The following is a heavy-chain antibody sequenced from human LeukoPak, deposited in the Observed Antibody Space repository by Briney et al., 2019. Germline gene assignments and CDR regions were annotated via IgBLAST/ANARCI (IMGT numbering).Heavy chain of an antibody. CDR3: ASYSSSQKFDY. J-gene: IGHJ4*02. V-gene: IGHV4-34*01. Sequence: PSETLSLTCAVYGGSFSGYYWSWIRQPPGKGLEWIGEINHSGSTNYNPSLKSRVTISVDTSKNQFSLKLSSVTAADTAVYYCASYSSSQKFDYWGQGTLVTVSS. CDR1: GGSFSGYY. CDR2: INHSGST. D-gene: IGHD6-6*01.